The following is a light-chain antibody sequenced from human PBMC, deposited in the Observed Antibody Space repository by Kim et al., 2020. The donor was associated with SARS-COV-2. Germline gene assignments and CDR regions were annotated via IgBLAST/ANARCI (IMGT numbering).Light chain of an antibody. CDR2: AAS. J-gene: IGKJ1*01. CDR1: QGINNF. V-gene: IGKV1-27*01. CDR3: QKNNSAPWT. Sequence: DIQMTQSPSSLSASVGDRVTITCRSSQGINNFLAWYQQRPGKVPKLLIYAASVLQSGVPSRFSASGSGTDFTLTISSLQPEDVATYNCQKNNSAPWTFGQGTKGEIK.